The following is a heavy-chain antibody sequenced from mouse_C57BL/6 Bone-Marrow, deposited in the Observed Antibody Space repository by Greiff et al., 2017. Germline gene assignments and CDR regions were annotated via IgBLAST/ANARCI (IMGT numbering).Heavy chain of an antibody. CDR3: ARCGGDFLIDY. V-gene: IGHV1-7*01. D-gene: IGHD2-13*01. CDR2: INPSSGYT. Sequence: VQLQESGAELAKPGASVKLSCKASGYTFTNYWMHWVKQRPGQGLEWIGYINPSSGYTKYTQKFKDKATLTADKSSSTAYMPLSSLTYEDAEVYYCARCGGDFLIDYWGQGTTLTVSS. CDR1: GYTFTNYW. J-gene: IGHJ2*01.